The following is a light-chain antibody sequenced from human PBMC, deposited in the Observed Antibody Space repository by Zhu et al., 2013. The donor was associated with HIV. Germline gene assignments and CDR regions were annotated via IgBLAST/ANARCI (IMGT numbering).Light chain of an antibody. CDR3: QQYGHSPLT. CDR2: GAS. V-gene: IGKV3-20*01. J-gene: IGKJ4*01. CDR1: QSLSSSF. Sequence: DIVLTQSPGTLSLSPGERATLSCRASQSLSSSFLAWYQQKPGQAPRLLIYGASSRATGIPDSFSGSGSGTDFTLTISRLEPEDSAVYFCQQYGHSPLTFGGGTRVEIK.